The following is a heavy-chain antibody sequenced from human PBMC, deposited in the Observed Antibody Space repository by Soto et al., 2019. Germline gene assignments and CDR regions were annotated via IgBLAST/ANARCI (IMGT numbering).Heavy chain of an antibody. CDR2: INHSGST. J-gene: IGHJ4*02. CDR3: ARRIGCSGWYLGY. D-gene: IGHD6-19*01. CDR1: GGSFSGYY. Sequence: QVQLQQWGAGLLKPSETLSLTCAVYGGSFSGYYWSWIRQPPGKGLEWIGEINHSGSTNYNPSLMSRVTKSLDKSKSQLSLKLSSVAGAETAGYYWARRIGCSGWYLGYWGQGTMVTVSS. V-gene: IGHV4-34*01.